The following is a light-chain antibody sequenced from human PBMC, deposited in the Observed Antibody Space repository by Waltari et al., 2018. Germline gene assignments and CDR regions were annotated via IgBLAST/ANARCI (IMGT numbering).Light chain of an antibody. CDR2: GVS. CDR3: QQYGGSPRIFT. V-gene: IGKV3-20*01. CDR1: QNISSSY. J-gene: IGKJ3*01. Sequence: ESVLPQSPGTLSLSQGERATLSCKTSQNISSSYLTWYQQKPGQAPRPVVYGVSTRATGIPDRFSGSRSGTDFTLTISRLEPEDFAVYYCQQYGGSPRIFTFGAGTKVEIK.